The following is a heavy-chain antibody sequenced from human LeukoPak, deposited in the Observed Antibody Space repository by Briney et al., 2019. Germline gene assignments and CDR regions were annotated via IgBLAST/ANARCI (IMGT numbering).Heavy chain of an antibody. Sequence: GGSLRLSCAASGFTVSSNYMSWVRQAPGKGLERVSMIYAGGNTYYRDSVKGRFTISRDSSKNTVFLHMSGLRDDDTAVYYCVGGHDLEFEFWGQGTLVIVSS. CDR3: VGGHDLEFEF. CDR2: IYAGGNT. D-gene: IGHD4-23*01. V-gene: IGHV3-53*01. J-gene: IGHJ5*01. CDR1: GFTVSSNY.